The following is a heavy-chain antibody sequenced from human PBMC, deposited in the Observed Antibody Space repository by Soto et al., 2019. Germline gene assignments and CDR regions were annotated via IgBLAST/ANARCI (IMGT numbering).Heavy chain of an antibody. J-gene: IGHJ6*02. V-gene: IGHV3-23*01. CDR2: ISGSGGST. Sequence: GGSLRLSCAASGCTCSSYAMSWVRQAPGKGLKWVSAISGSGGSTYYADSVKGRFTISRDNSKITLYLQMNSLRAEDTAVYYCAKASYCSSTSCYLSEYYYYGMDVWGQGTTVTVSS. D-gene: IGHD2-2*01. CDR1: GCTCSSYA. CDR3: AKASYCSSTSCYLSEYYYYGMDV.